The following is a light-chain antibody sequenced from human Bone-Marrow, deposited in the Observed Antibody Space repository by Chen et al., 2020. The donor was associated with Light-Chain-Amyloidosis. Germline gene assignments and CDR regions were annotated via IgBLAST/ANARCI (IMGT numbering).Light chain of an antibody. J-gene: IGLJ2*01. CDR3: QSADCSGTYEVI. Sequence: SYELTQPPSVSVSPGQTARITCSGDDLPTKYAYWYQQKPGQAPVLVIHRDTERHAGISERFSGSSSGTTATLTISGVQAEDEADYHCQSADCSGTYEVIFGGGTKLTVL. CDR1: DLPTKY. V-gene: IGLV3-25*03. CDR2: RDT.